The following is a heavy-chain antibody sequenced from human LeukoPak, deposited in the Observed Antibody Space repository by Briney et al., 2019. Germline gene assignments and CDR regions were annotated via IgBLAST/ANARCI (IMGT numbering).Heavy chain of an antibody. V-gene: IGHV3-15*01. CDR1: GVTIDKAW. J-gene: IGHJ5*01. CDR2: IRSRVDGGTS. D-gene: IGHD3/OR15-3a*01. CDR3: LTLSGVWTGRPVP. Sequence: GGALRLSCVASGVTIDKAWMTWVRQVLGEGREGVGRIRSRVDGGTSDYAAPVKGRFTISRDDSKNTIYLQMDSLKTEDTAIYYCLTLSGVWTGRPVPSGQASSVTVSS.